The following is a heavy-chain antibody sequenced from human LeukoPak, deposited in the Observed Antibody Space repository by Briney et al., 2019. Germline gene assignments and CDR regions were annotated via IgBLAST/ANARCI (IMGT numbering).Heavy chain of an antibody. CDR3: ARGDGATNGYYYYYYMDV. CDR1: GGSISSYY. V-gene: IGHV4-59*01. D-gene: IGHD1-26*01. J-gene: IGHJ6*03. CDR2: IYYSGST. Sequence: SETLSLTCTLSGGSISSYYWSWIRQPPAKELEGIGYIYYSGSTNYNPSLKSRVTISVNTSKNQFSLKLSSVTAADTAVYYCARGDGATNGYYYYYYMDVWGKGTTVTVSS.